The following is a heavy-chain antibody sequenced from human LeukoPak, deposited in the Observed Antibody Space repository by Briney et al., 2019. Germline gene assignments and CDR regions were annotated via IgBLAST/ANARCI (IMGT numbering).Heavy chain of an antibody. CDR1: GFTFTSYV. Sequence: PGGSLRLSCAASGFTFTSYVMTWVRQAPGKGLEWVSSISGSGGSTWYADSVKGRSTISRDNSKNTIYLQMNSLRAEDTASYSCAKAGQGDNWGQGTLVIVSS. CDR3: AKAGQGDN. CDR2: ISGSGGST. V-gene: IGHV3-23*01. J-gene: IGHJ4*02.